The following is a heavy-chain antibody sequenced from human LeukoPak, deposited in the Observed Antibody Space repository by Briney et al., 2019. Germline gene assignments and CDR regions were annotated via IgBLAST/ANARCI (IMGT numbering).Heavy chain of an antibody. V-gene: IGHV3-21*01. J-gene: IGHJ4*02. D-gene: IGHD1-26*01. CDR3: AGGSYSVFDY. CDR1: GFTFSYHW. Sequence: GGSLRLSCAASGFTFSYHWMTWVRQAPGKGLEWVSSITYGSSYIYYADSVKGRFTISRDNAESSLYLQMNTLRAEDTAVYYCAGGSYSVFDYWGQGTLVTVSS. CDR2: ITYGSSYI.